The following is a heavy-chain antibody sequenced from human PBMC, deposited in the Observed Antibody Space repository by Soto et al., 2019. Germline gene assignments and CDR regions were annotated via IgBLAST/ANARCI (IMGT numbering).Heavy chain of an antibody. CDR1: GFSLSTSGVG. V-gene: IGHV2-5*02. Sequence: QITLRESGPPLVKPTQTLTLTCTFSGFSLSTSGVGVGWIRQPPEKALEWLALIYWDDDKHYRPSLKSRLTITKYTSINQVVLTMTNMDPVDTATYYCARRPTEYWYFDLWGRGTLVTVSS. CDR2: IYWDDDK. CDR3: ARRPTEYWYFDL. J-gene: IGHJ2*01.